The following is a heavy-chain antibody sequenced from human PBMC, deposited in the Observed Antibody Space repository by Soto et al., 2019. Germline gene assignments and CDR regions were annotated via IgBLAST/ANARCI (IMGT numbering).Heavy chain of an antibody. D-gene: IGHD4-17*01. J-gene: IGHJ4*02. CDR1: GFTFSSYG. CDR2: TSYDGSNK. CDR3: AKDLDDYGDYQYYFDY. Sequence: GGSLRLSCAASGFTFSSYGMHWVRQAPGKGLEWVAVTSYDGSNKYYADSVKGRFTISRDNSKNTLYLQMNSLRAEDTAVYYCAKDLDDYGDYQYYFDYWGQGTLVTVSS. V-gene: IGHV3-30*18.